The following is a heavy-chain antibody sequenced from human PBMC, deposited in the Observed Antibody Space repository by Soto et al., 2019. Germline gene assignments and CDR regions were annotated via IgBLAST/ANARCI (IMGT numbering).Heavy chain of an antibody. D-gene: IGHD6-19*01. CDR3: ARAPGAVNPYAGVGV. Sequence: PGGSLRLSCVASGFIFSDYYMAWIRRAPGKGLEWVSYISDGGSYTNHGNSVRGRVSVSRDDARNSLYLQINNLRVEDTGVYYCARAPGAVNPYAGVGVWGQGTTVTV. V-gene: IGHV3-11*05. CDR2: ISDGGSYT. J-gene: IGHJ6*02. CDR1: GFIFSDYY.